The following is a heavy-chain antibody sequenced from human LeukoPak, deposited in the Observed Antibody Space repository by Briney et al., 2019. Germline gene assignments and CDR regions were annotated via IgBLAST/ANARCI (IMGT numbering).Heavy chain of an antibody. CDR3: VTGHHGRAMFDY. D-gene: IGHD2-2*01. CDR2: IIPILGIA. Sequence: SVKVSCKASGGTFSSYAISWVRQAPGQGLEWMGRIIPILGIANYAQKFQGRVTVTADKSTSTAYMELSSLRSDDTAVYYCVTGHHGRAMFDYWGQGTLVTVSS. J-gene: IGHJ4*02. V-gene: IGHV1-69*04. CDR1: GGTFSSYA.